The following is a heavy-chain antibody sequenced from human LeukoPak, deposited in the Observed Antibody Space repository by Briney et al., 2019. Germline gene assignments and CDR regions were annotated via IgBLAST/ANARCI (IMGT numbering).Heavy chain of an antibody. CDR2: IKQDGSEK. D-gene: IGHD3-3*01. J-gene: IGHJ4*02. CDR3: ARAEYDFWSGYYNY. V-gene: IGHV3-7*01. Sequence: GGSLRLSCAASGFTFSSYWMSWVRQAPGKGLEWVANIKQDGSEKYYVDSMKGRFTISRDSAKNSLYLQMNSLRAEDTAVYYCARAEYDFWSGYYNYWGQGTLVTVSS. CDR1: GFTFSSYW.